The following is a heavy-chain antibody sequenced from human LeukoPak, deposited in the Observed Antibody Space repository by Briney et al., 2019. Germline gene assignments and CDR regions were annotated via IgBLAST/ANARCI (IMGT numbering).Heavy chain of an antibody. D-gene: IGHD3-3*01. Sequence: GGSLRLSCATSGFTFSSYSMNWVRQAPGKGLEWVSSISSSSSYIYYADSVKGRFTISRDNAKNSLYLQMNSLRAEDTAVYYCAADFWSALYYMDVWGKGTTVTVSS. CDR1: GFTFSSYS. CDR3: AADFWSALYYMDV. V-gene: IGHV3-21*01. CDR2: ISSSSSYI. J-gene: IGHJ6*03.